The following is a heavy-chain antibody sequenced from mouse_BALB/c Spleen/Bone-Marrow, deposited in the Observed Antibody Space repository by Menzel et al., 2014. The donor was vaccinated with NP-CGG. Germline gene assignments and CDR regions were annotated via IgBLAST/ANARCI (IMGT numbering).Heavy chain of an antibody. CDR2: ISDGGSYT. CDR3: SREGNWGYFDY. Sequence: DVKLQESGGGLVKPGGSLKLSCAASGFTFSDYYMYWVRQTPEKRLEWVATISDGGSYTYYPDSVKGRFTISRDNAKNNLYLQMSSLKPEDTAMYYCSREGNWGYFDYWGQGTTLTVSS. CDR1: GFTFSDYY. V-gene: IGHV5-4*02. J-gene: IGHJ2*01. D-gene: IGHD4-1*01.